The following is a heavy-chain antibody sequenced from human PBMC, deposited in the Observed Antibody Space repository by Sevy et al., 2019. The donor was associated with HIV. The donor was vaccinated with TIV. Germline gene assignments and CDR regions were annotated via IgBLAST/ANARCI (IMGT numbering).Heavy chain of an antibody. CDR3: ATTKDYYDSSGYPFDY. CDR1: GYTLTELS. J-gene: IGHJ4*02. D-gene: IGHD3-22*01. CDR2: FDHEDGET. Sequence: ASVKVSCKVSGYTLTELSMHWLRQAPGKGLEWVGSFDHEDGETVYEHNFQGRVSMTEDTSTDTAYMEVISLKFEDTAVYYCATTKDYYDSSGYPFDYWGQGTLVTVSS. V-gene: IGHV1-24*01.